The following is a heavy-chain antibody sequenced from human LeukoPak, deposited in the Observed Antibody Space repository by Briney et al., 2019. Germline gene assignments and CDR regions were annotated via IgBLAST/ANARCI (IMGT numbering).Heavy chain of an antibody. CDR1: GFTFSSYS. CDR2: VSSGSSTI. CDR3: AREYS. Sequence: GGSLRLSCAASGFTFSSYSMNWVRQAPGKGLEWLSYVSSGSSTIYYADSVKGRFTISRDNAKNSLYLQMNSLRAEDTAVYYCAREYSWGQGTLVTVSS. J-gene: IGHJ4*02. D-gene: IGHD2-15*01. V-gene: IGHV3-48*04.